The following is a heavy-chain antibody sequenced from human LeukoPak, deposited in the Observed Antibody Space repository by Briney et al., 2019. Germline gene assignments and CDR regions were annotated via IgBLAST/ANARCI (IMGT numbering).Heavy chain of an antibody. CDR1: GFTFSSDG. CDR3: AKNLLGSEAYSWYFDL. V-gene: IGHV3-23*01. Sequence: PGGSLRLSCAASGFTFSSDGMSWVRQAPGKGLEWVSSISASGGGTVYADSVKGRVTISRDNSKNTLYLQINSLRAEDTAVYSCAKNLLGSEAYSWYFDLWGRGTLVTVSS. J-gene: IGHJ2*01. CDR2: ISASGGGT. D-gene: IGHD2-21*01.